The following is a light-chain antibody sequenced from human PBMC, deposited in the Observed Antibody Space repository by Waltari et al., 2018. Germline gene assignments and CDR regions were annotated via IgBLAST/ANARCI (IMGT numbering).Light chain of an antibody. V-gene: IGLV2-14*01. Sequence: QSALTQPASVSGSPGQSITISCSGTDSDVGAYDFVSWYQQHPGKAPHPIIYEVSNRPSGSSNRFSASKSGNTASLTISGLQAEDEADYYCSSYTTSSAPGVFGTGTRVTGL. CDR2: EVS. CDR1: DSDVGAYDF. CDR3: SSYTTSSAPGV. J-gene: IGLJ1*01.